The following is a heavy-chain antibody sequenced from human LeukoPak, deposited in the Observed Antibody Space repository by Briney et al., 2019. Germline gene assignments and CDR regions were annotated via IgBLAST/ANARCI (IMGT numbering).Heavy chain of an antibody. CDR3: ARDISGYK. Sequence: SGPSLRLSCAATGFTFSTHGMSSARQAPGKGLEWVANIKEDGSEKYYGDSVKGRFTVTRDNAKDSLYLEMNSLRVGDTAVYYCARDISGYKWGRGTLVTVSS. CDR2: IKEDGSEK. D-gene: IGHD3-22*01. J-gene: IGHJ4*02. V-gene: IGHV3-7*01. CDR1: GFTFSTHG.